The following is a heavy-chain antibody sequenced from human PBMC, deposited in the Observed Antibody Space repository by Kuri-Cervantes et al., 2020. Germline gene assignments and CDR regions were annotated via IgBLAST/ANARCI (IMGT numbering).Heavy chain of an antibody. CDR3: ARDLMIAAAGTPYYYYMDV. J-gene: IGHJ6*03. V-gene: IGHV3-69-1*02. Sequence: GESLKISCAASGFTSSDYYMNWVRQAPGKGLEWVSSIRSSSTIYYADSVKGRFTISRDNAKNSLYLQMNSLRAEDTAVYYCARDLMIAAAGTPYYYYMDVWGKGTTVTVSS. CDR2: IRSSSTI. D-gene: IGHD6-13*01. CDR1: GFTSSDYY.